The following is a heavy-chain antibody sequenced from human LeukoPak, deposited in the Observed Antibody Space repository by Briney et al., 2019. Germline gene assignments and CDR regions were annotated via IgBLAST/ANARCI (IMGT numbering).Heavy chain of an antibody. Sequence: GGSLRLSCAASGFTVSDNYMTWVRQAPGKGLEWVSATYSGGSTFYADSVKGRFTISRDNAKNSLYLQMNSLRAEDTAVYYCARGFLQFDPWGQGTLVTVSS. CDR1: GFTVSDNY. D-gene: IGHD3-10*01. J-gene: IGHJ5*02. CDR3: ARGFLQFDP. CDR2: TYSGGST. V-gene: IGHV3-66*01.